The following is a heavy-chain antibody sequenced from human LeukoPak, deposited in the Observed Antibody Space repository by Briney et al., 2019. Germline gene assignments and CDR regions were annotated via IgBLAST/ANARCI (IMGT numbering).Heavy chain of an antibody. V-gene: IGHV4-39*01. CDR2: IYYSGST. CDR1: GGPISSSSYY. Sequence: SETLSLTCTVSGGPISSSSYYWGWIRQPPGKGLEWIGSIYYSGSTYYNPSLKSRVTISVDTSKNQFSLKLSSATAADTAVYYCARQDTAMVLDAFDIWGQGTMVTVSS. D-gene: IGHD5-18*01. J-gene: IGHJ3*02. CDR3: ARQDTAMVLDAFDI.